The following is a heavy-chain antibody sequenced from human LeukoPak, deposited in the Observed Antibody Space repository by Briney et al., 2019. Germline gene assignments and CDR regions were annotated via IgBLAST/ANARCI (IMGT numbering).Heavy chain of an antibody. CDR2: MNPNSGNT. J-gene: IGHJ5*02. V-gene: IGHV1-8*01. CDR1: GYTFTRFD. D-gene: IGHD3-3*01. CDR3: AREAYYDFWSGYLHNTSFDP. Sequence: ASVKVSRKASGYTFTRFDIYWVRQATGQGLEWRGWMNPNSGNTGYAQKFQGRVTMTRNTSISTAYMELSSLRSEDTAVYYCAREAYYDFWSGYLHNTSFDPWGQGTLVTVSS.